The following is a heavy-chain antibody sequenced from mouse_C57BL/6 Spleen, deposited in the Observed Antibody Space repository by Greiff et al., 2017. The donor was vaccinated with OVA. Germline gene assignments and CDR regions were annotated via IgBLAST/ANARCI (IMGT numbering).Heavy chain of an antibody. CDR3: ARRAYYSNFYWYFDV. J-gene: IGHJ1*03. CDR1: GYTFTSYW. Sequence: VKLQQPGAELVKPGASVKLSCKASGYTFTSYWMQWVKQRPGQGLEWIGEIDPSDSYTNYNQKFKGKATLTVDTSSSTAYMQLSSLTSEDSAVYYCARRAYYSNFYWYFDVWGTGTTVTVSS. CDR2: IDPSDSYT. V-gene: IGHV1-50*01. D-gene: IGHD2-5*01.